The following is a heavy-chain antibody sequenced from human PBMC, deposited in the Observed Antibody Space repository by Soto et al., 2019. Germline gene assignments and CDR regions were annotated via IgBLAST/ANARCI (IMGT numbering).Heavy chain of an antibody. D-gene: IGHD1-1*01. J-gene: IGHJ4*02. CDR1: GYTFTSYG. Sequence: QVHLVQSGAEVKKPGASVKVSCKASGYTFTSYGITWVRQAPGQGLAWMGWISAQNGNTDYAQKVQGRVIVTRDTSTTTAYMELRSLRSDDTAVYYCARGRYGDYWGQGALVTVSS. V-gene: IGHV1-18*01. CDR3: ARGRYGDY. CDR2: ISAQNGNT.